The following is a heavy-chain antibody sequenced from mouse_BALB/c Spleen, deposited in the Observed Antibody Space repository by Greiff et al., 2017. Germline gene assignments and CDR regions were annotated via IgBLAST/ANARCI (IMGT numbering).Heavy chain of an antibody. CDR3: ARREAIYYYGSSSSYAMDY. J-gene: IGHJ4*01. CDR2: ISSGGGST. V-gene: IGHV5-12-1*01. CDR1: GFAFSSYD. D-gene: IGHD1-1*01. Sequence: DVHLVESGGGLVKPGGSLKLSCAASGFAFSSYDMSWVRQTPEKRLEWVAYISSGGGSTYYPDTVKGRFTISRDNAKNTLYLQMSSLKSEDTAMYYCARREAIYYYGSSSSYAMDYWGQGTSVTVSS.